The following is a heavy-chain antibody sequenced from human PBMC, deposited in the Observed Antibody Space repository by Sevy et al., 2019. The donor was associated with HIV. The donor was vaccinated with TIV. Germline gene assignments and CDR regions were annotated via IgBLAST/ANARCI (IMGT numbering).Heavy chain of an antibody. V-gene: IGHV3-23*01. D-gene: IGHD2-8*02. CDR1: GFPFSSYA. J-gene: IGHJ6*02. CDR2: LIGGGSRT. CDR3: AKRRVQSGLSGGGANYGMDV. Sequence: GGSLRLSCAASGFPFSSYAMSWVRQAPGKGLEWVSTLIGGGSRTYYADSVTGRFIISRDNSRNTLYLQMNSLRAEDTAIYDGAKRRVQSGLSGGGANYGMDVCGRGTTVTVSS.